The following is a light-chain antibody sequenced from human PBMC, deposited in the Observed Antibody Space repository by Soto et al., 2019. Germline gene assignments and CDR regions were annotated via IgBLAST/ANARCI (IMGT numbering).Light chain of an antibody. J-gene: IGLJ1*01. CDR3: SSYAGHNNYV. Sequence: QSALTQPPSASGSPGQSVTISCTGTKNDIGVYDFVSWYQHHPGKAPRLIIYEVVQRPSGVPDRFSGSKSGNTASLTVSGPQADDEADYFCSSYAGHNNYVFGTGTKLTVL. V-gene: IGLV2-8*01. CDR2: EVV. CDR1: KNDIGVYDF.